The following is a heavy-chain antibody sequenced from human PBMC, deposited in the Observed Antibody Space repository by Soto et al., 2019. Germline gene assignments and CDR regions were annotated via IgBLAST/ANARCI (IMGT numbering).Heavy chain of an antibody. CDR3: AKNAIVATINGMDV. V-gene: IGHV3-23*01. CDR2: ISGSGGST. D-gene: IGHD5-12*01. CDR1: GFTFSNYA. Sequence: VSLRLCWGASGFTFSNYAMSWVRQAPGKGLEWVSAISGSGGSTYYADSVKGRFTISRDNSKNTLYLQMNSLRAEDTAVYYCAKNAIVATINGMDVWGQGTTVTVSS. J-gene: IGHJ6*02.